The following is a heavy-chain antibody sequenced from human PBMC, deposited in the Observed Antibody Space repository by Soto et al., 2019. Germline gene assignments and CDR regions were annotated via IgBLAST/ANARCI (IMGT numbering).Heavy chain of an antibody. V-gene: IGHV3-11*04. CDR1: GFTFSDYY. Sequence: GGSLRLSCAGSGFTFSDYYMSWIRQAPGKGLEWVSYISSSGNIIYYADSVKGRFTISRDNSKNTLYLQMNSLRAEDTAVYYCAKDSNGASITIFGVVIGPPSYYYRMDVWGQGTTVTVSS. D-gene: IGHD3-3*01. CDR2: ISSSGNII. CDR3: AKDSNGASITIFGVVIGPPSYYYRMDV. J-gene: IGHJ6*02.